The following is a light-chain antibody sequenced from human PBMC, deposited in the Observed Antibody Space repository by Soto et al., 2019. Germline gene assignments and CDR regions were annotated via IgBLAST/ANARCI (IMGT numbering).Light chain of an antibody. J-gene: IGLJ1*01. CDR3: CSSGGSPTSV. Sequence: QSALTQPASVSGSPGQSITISCTGTSSNAGSYKLVSWYQQHPGKAPKLMIFEVNKRPSGVSNRFSGSKSGNTASLTISGLKVEDEADYYCCSSGGSPTSVFGTGTKLTVL. CDR2: EVN. V-gene: IGLV2-23*02. CDR1: SSNAGSYKL.